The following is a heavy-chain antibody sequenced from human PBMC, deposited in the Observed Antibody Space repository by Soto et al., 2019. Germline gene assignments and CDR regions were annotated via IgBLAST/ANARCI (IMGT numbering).Heavy chain of an antibody. CDR3: ASVLRPNTVWFDP. D-gene: IGHD4-17*01. J-gene: IGHJ5*02. Sequence: AASVKVSCKASGYTFTGYYMHWVRQAPGQGLEWMGWINPNSGGTNYAQKFQGRVTMTRDTSISTAYMELSRLRSDDTAVYYCASVLRPNTVWFDPWGQGTLVTVSS. V-gene: IGHV1-2*02. CDR2: INPNSGGT. CDR1: GYTFTGYY.